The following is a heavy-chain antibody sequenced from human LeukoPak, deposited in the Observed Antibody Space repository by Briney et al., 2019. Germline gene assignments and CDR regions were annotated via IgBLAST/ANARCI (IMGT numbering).Heavy chain of an antibody. CDR1: GFTFSSYA. D-gene: IGHD3-3*01. V-gene: IGHV3-30*04. J-gene: IGHJ3*02. CDR3: ARDKDFRSGYYMPFDAFDI. CDR2: ISYDGSNK. Sequence: AGGSLRLSCAASGFTFSSYAMHWVRQAPGKGLEWVAVISYDGSNKYYADSVKGRFTISRDNSKNTLYLQMNSLRAEDTAVYYCARDKDFRSGYYMPFDAFDIWGQGTMVTVSS.